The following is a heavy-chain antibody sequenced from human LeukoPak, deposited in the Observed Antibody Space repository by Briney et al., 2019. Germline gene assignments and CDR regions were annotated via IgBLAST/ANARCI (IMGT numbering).Heavy chain of an antibody. J-gene: IGHJ6*03. V-gene: IGHV4-39*01. CDR3: ARLRDYYYNYMDD. Sequence: SQTLSLTCTVSGGSISSGSYYWSWIRQPAGKGLEWIGSIYYSGSTYYNPSLKSRFTISVDTSKIQISLKLNTATAADTAVYYCARLRDYYYNYMDDWGKGTTVTISS. CDR2: IYYSGST. CDR1: GGSISSGSYY.